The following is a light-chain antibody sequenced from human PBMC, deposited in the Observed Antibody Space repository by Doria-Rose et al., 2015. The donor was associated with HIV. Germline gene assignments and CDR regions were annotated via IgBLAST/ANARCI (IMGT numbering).Light chain of an antibody. V-gene: IGKV1-5*03. J-gene: IGKJ2*01. CDR1: QTISTW. CDR3: QQYNSNPVT. CDR2: KAS. Sequence: TQSPSTLSASVGDRVTVTCRASQTISTWLAWYQQKPGKAPKLLTYKASILESGVPSRFGGGGSGTEFTLTISSLQPDDFATYYCQQYNSNPVTFGRGTKLEIK.